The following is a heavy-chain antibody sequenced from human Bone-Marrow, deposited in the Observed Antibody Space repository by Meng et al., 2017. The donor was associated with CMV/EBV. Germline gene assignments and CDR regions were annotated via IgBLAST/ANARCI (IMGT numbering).Heavy chain of an antibody. Sequence: SVKVSCKASGGTFSSYAISWVRQAPGQGLEWMGGIIPILGIANYAQKFQGRVTITADKSTSTAYMELSSLRSEDTAVYYCARAYNWNMVGYYYYYYGMDVWGQGTTVTVAS. J-gene: IGHJ6*02. CDR3: ARAYNWNMVGYYYYYYGMDV. D-gene: IGHD1/OR15-1a*01. V-gene: IGHV1-69*10. CDR1: GGTFSSYA. CDR2: IIPILGIA.